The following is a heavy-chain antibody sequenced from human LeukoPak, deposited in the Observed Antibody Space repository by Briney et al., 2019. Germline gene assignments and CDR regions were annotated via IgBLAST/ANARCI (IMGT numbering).Heavy chain of an antibody. CDR1: GFTFSSYG. V-gene: IGHV3-30*02. D-gene: IGHD4-17*01. Sequence: GGSLRLSCAASGFTFSSYGMHWVRHAPGKGLEWVAFIRYDGSNKYYADSVKGRFTISRDNSKNTLYLQINSLRAEDTAVYYCAKVTRDYGDYATFDYWGQGTLVTVSS. CDR2: IRYDGSNK. J-gene: IGHJ4*02. CDR3: AKVTRDYGDYATFDY.